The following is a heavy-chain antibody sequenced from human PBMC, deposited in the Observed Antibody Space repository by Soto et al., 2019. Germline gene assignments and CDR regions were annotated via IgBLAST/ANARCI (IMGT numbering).Heavy chain of an antibody. V-gene: IGHV3-30*03. CDR1: GFTFSSYG. Sequence: PGGSLRLSCAASGFTFSSYGMHWVRQAPGKGLEWVAVISYDGSNKYYADSVKGRFTISRDNSKNTLYLQMNSLRAEDTAVYYCARFYDILSEALFDAFDIWGQGTMVTVSS. CDR2: ISYDGSNK. CDR3: ARFYDILSEALFDAFDI. J-gene: IGHJ3*02. D-gene: IGHD3-9*01.